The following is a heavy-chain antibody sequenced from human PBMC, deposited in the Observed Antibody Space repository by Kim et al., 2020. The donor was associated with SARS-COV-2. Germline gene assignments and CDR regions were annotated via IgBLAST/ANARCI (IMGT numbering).Heavy chain of an antibody. Sequence: TTDYAASVKGRFTISRDDSKSIAYLQMNSLKTEDTAVYYCTPTGGPYIPFHWGQGTLVTVSS. J-gene: IGHJ4*02. V-gene: IGHV3-49*02. D-gene: IGHD7-27*01. CDR3: TPTGGPYIPFH. CDR2: TT.